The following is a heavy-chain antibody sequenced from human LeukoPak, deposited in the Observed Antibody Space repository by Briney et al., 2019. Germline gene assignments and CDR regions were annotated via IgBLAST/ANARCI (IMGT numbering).Heavy chain of an antibody. J-gene: IGHJ4*02. CDR1: VYTFTSYY. CDR2: INPSGGST. D-gene: IGHD3-22*01. CDR3: ARGTYYYDSSGYSGFDY. V-gene: IGHV1-46*01. Sequence: ASVTVSFTASVYTFTSYYMHWVRQAPGQGLEWMGIINPSGGSTSYAQKFQGRVTMTRDMSTSTVYMELSSLRSEETAVYYCARGTYYYDSSGYSGFDYWGQGTLVTVSS.